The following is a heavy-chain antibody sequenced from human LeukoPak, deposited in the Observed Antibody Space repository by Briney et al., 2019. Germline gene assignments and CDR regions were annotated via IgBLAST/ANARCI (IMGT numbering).Heavy chain of an antibody. CDR2: IYYSGST. CDR1: GGSISTYY. D-gene: IGHD4-23*01. V-gene: IGHV4-59*01. CDR3: ARDTGTVVDY. J-gene: IGHJ4*02. Sequence: PSETLSLTCTVSGGSISTYYWSWIRQPPGKGLEWIGYIYYSGSTNHNPSLKSRVTTSVDMSKNQFSLKRSSVTAADTAVYYCARDTGTVVDYWGQGTLVTVSS.